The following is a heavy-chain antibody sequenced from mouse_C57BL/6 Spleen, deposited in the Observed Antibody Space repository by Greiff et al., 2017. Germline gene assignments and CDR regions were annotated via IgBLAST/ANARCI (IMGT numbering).Heavy chain of an antibody. D-gene: IGHD4-1*02. Sequence: QVQLQQSGAELVRPGASVKLSCKASGYTFTDYYITWVKQRPGQGLEWIARIYPGSGNTYYNEKFKGKATLTAEKSSSTAYMQLSSLTSEDSAVYFCARRSTFYYFDYWGQGTTLTVSS. J-gene: IGHJ2*01. CDR3: ARRSTFYYFDY. V-gene: IGHV1-76*01. CDR1: GYTFTDYY. CDR2: IYPGSGNT.